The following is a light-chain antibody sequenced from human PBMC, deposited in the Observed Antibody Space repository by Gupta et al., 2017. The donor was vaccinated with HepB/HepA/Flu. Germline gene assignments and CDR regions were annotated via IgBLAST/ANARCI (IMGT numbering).Light chain of an antibody. J-gene: IGLJ2*01. CDR3: QSVDTNFSSSVV. CDR2: KDR. V-gene: IGLV3-25*03. Sequence: SYELTQPPSVSVSPGQTARITCSGDVLSKHYAYWYQQKPGQAPVLVVYKDRERSSGIPGRFAGTRSGTRVTLSISAAQAEDEADYYCQSVDTNFSSSVVFGGGTKLTVL. CDR1: VLSKHY.